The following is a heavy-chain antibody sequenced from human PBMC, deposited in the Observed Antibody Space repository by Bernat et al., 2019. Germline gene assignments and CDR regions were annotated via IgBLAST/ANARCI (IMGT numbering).Heavy chain of an antibody. J-gene: IGHJ5*02. CDR1: GYTFTSYA. D-gene: IGHD1-7*01. CDR2: INAGNGNT. CDR3: ARVLGTMGFDP. V-gene: IGHV1-3*01. Sequence: QVQLVQSGAEVKKPGASVKVSCKASGYTFTSYAMHWVRQAPGQRLEWMGWINAGNGNTKYSQKFRGRVTITRDTSASTAYMELSSLRSEDTAVYYCARVLGTMGFDPWGQGTLVTVSS.